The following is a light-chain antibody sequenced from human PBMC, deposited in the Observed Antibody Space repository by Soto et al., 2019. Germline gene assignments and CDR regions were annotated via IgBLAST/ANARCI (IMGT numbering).Light chain of an antibody. CDR2: DAS. CDR3: QQRDNWPWT. J-gene: IGKJ1*01. Sequence: VLTQSRVIRSLTPGDRATISCRASRRVNTYLAWYQQKSGQAPRLLIFDASNRAAGTPARFSGSGSGTDFTLTISSLEPEDFAVYYCQQRDNWPWTFGQGTKVDIK. CDR1: RRVNTY. V-gene: IGKV3-11*01.